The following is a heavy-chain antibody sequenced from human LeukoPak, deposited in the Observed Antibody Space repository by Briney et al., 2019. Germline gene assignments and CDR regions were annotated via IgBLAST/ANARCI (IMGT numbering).Heavy chain of an antibody. CDR2: MNPNSGNT. CDR3: ARGLYDSSGYVRVPVDY. J-gene: IGHJ4*02. V-gene: IGHV1-8*01. CDR1: GYTFTSYD. D-gene: IGHD3-22*01. Sequence: GASVKVSCKASGYTFTSYDINWVRQATGQGLEWMGWMNPNSGNTGYAQKFQGRVTMTRNTSISTAYMELSSLRSEDTAVYYCARGLYDSSGYVRVPVDYWGQGTLVTVSS.